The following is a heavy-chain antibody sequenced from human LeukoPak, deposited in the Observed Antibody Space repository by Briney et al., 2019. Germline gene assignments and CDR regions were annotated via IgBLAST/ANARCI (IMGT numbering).Heavy chain of an antibody. CDR2: IYYSGST. CDR3: ARSSGHRSLPHSGRYDY. Sequence: SETLSLTCTVSGGSISSSTYYWGCIRQPPGKGLEWIGYIYYSGSTNYNPSVKSRVTISVDTSKNQFSLKRSSVTAADTAVYYCARSSGHRSLPHSGRYDYWGQGTLVTVSS. D-gene: IGHD1-26*01. J-gene: IGHJ4*02. CDR1: GGSISSSTYY. V-gene: IGHV4-61*05.